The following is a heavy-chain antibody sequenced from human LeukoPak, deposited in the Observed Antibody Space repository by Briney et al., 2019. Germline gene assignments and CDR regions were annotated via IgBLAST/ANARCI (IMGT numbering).Heavy chain of an antibody. V-gene: IGHV3-11*01. CDR2: ISSSGSTI. Sequence: PGGSLRLSCAASGFTFSDYYMSWIRQAPGKGLEWVSYISSSGSTIYYADSVKGRFTISRDNAKNSLHLQMNSLRAEDTAVYYCARALRPVVITVGFDYWGQGTLVTVSS. CDR3: ARALRPVVITVGFDY. CDR1: GFTFSDYY. D-gene: IGHD3-22*01. J-gene: IGHJ4*02.